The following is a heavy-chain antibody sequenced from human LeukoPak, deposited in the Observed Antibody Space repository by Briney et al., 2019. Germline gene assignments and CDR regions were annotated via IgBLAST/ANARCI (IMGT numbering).Heavy chain of an antibody. J-gene: IGHJ4*02. V-gene: IGHV1-69*02. D-gene: IGHD3-10*01. CDR2: IIPILGIA. Sequence: SVKVSCKASGGTFSSYTISWVRQAPGQRLEWMGRIIPILGIANYAQKFQGRVTITADKSTSTAYMELSSLRSEDTAVYYCARGSSTMVRGVNLYWGQGTLVTVSS. CDR1: GGTFSSYT. CDR3: ARGSSTMVRGVNLY.